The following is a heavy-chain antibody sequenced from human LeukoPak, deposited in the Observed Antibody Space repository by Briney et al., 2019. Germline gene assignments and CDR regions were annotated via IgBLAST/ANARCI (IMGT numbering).Heavy chain of an antibody. CDR1: GFTFSSYG. Sequence: GVSRRLTSAESGFTFSSYGMHWVRQTPGKGLEWVAIIWSDGGDKYYADSVKGRFTISRDNSKNTLYLQMNSLRAEDTAVYYCARDLYGDLGVGYWGQGTLVTVSS. D-gene: IGHD4-17*01. CDR2: IWSDGGDK. J-gene: IGHJ4*02. V-gene: IGHV3-33*01. CDR3: ARDLYGDLGVGY.